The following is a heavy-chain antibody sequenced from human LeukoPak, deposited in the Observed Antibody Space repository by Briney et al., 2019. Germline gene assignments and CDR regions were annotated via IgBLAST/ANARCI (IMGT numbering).Heavy chain of an antibody. CDR1: GFIFSSYG. CDR3: VRDWGYDSSGYWQKYFDT. J-gene: IGHJ4*02. Sequence: GGSLRLSCAASGFIFSSYGMHWVRQAPGKGLEWVAFIRYDGSKKYYADSVKGRFTISRDNAKNTVYLQMNSLRAEDTAVYYCVRDWGYDSSGYWQKYFDTWGQGTLVTVSS. D-gene: IGHD3-22*01. V-gene: IGHV3-30*02. CDR2: IRYDGSKK.